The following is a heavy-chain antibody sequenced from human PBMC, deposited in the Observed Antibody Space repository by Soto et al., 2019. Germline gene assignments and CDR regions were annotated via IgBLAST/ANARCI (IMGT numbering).Heavy chain of an antibody. D-gene: IGHD4-17*01. CDR3: AADSDYGDYVFRFDP. J-gene: IGHJ5*02. CDR1: GFTFTSSA. Sequence: SVKVSCKASGFTFTSSAMQWVRQARGQRLEWIGWIVVGSGNTNYAQKFQERVTITRDMSTSTAYMELSSLRSEDTAVYYCAADSDYGDYVFRFDPWGQGTLVTVSS. CDR2: IVVGSGNT. V-gene: IGHV1-58*02.